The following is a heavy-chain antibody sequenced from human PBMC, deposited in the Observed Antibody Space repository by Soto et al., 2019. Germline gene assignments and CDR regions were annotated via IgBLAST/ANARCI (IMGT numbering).Heavy chain of an antibody. CDR1: GGTFSSYA. J-gene: IGHJ3*02. D-gene: IGHD2-21*01. V-gene: IGHV1-69*13. Sequence: SVKVSCKASGGTFSSYAISWVRQAPGQGLEWMGGIIPIFGTANYAQKFQGRVTITADESTSTAYMELSSLRSEDTAVYYCARAKEGTVVPDGAFDIWGQGTMVTVSS. CDR2: IIPIFGTA. CDR3: ARAKEGTVVPDGAFDI.